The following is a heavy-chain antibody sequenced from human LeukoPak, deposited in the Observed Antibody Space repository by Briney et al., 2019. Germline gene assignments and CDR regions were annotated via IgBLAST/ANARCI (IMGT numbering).Heavy chain of an antibody. CDR2: IHTSGST. D-gene: IGHD3-22*01. Sequence: PSETLSLTCTVSGGSISSYYWSWIRQPAGKGLEWIGRIHTSGSTNYNPSLKSRVTMSVDTSKNQFSLKLSSVTAADTAVYYCARDLYYYDSSGYYLGAFDIWGQGTMVTVSS. J-gene: IGHJ3*02. CDR3: ARDLYYYDSSGYYLGAFDI. CDR1: GGSISSYY. V-gene: IGHV4-4*07.